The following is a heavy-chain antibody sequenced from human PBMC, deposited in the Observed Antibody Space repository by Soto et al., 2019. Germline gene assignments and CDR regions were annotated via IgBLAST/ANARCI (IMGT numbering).Heavy chain of an antibody. CDR3: VKGAAARDYYYYYYMDV. CDR2: ISSNGGST. CDR1: GFTFSSYD. J-gene: IGHJ6*03. D-gene: IGHD6-13*01. Sequence: GGSLRLSCSASGFTFSSYDMHWVRQAPGKGLEYVSAISSNGGSTYYADSVKGRFTISRDNSKNTLYLQMSSLRAEDTAVYYCVKGAAARDYYYYYYMDVWGKGTTVTVSS. V-gene: IGHV3-64D*09.